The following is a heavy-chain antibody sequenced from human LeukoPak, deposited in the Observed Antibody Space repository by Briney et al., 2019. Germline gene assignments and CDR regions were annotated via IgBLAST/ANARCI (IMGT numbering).Heavy chain of an antibody. CDR3: ARGYSYGYGEFDY. D-gene: IGHD5-18*01. J-gene: IGHJ4*02. CDR2: INHSGST. V-gene: IGHV4-34*01. Sequence: PSETLSLTCAVYGGSFSGYYWSWIRQPPGKGLEWIGEINHSGSTNYNPSLKSRVTLSVDTSKNQFSLKLSSVTAADTAVYYCARGYSYGYGEFDYWGQGTLVTVSS. CDR1: GGSFSGYY.